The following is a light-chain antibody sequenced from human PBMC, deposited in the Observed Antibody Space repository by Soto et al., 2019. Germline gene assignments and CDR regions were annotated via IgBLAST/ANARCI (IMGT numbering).Light chain of an antibody. CDR2: GAS. CDR1: QSVNSH. CDR3: QHYENWPAT. Sequence: EIVMTQSPATLSVSPGERATLSCRASQSVNSHLAWYQQKPGQAPRLLIYGASTRATGIPARFSGSGSGTEFTLTISSLQSEDFAVYYCQHYENWPATVGQGTKVDIK. V-gene: IGKV3-15*01. J-gene: IGKJ1*01.